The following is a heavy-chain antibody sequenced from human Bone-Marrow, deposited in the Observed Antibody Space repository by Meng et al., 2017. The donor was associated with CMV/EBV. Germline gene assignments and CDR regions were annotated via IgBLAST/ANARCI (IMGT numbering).Heavy chain of an antibody. D-gene: IGHD3-16*02. V-gene: IGHV4-31*02. Sequence: SGASIYSGSYYWSWIRQHPGKGLERIGYISYGATTYYNPSLKSRVTISVDTSKNQFSLKLSSVTATDTAVYFCARVYIWGNYRFDYWGQGALVTVSS. CDR1: GASIYSGSYY. CDR3: ARVYIWGNYRFDY. J-gene: IGHJ4*02. CDR2: ISYGATT.